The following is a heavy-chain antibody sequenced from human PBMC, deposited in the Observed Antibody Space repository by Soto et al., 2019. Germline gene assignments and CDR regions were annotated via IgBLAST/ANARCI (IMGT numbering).Heavy chain of an antibody. CDR3: ARDPSYDFWSEFYY. CDR1: GFSSSSYA. V-gene: IGHV3-23*01. D-gene: IGHD3-3*01. Sequence: PGGSLRLSCAVSGFSSSSYARAWVRQAPGKGLEWVSAISGSGGNTYYADSAKGRFTISRDNSKNTLYLQMNSLRAEDTAVYYCARDPSYDFWSEFYYWGQGILVTVYS. J-gene: IGHJ4*02. CDR2: ISGSGGNT.